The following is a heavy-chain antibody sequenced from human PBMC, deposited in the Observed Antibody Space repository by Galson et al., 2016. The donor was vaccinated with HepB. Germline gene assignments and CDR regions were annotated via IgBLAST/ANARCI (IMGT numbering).Heavy chain of an antibody. CDR2: INPKSGGT. V-gene: IGHV1-2*02. Sequence: SCKASGYTFTGYYIHYVRQAPGQGLEWMAWINPKSGGTKYAQKLQGRVTMTTDTSTSTASMELRSLRSDDTAVYYCARRGMTTGMDVWGQGTTVTVSS. D-gene: IGHD4-17*01. CDR3: ARRGMTTGMDV. J-gene: IGHJ6*02. CDR1: GYTFTGYY.